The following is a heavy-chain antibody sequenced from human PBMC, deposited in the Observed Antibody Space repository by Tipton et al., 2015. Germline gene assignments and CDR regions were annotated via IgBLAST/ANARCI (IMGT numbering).Heavy chain of an antibody. CDR3: ARMDSSGYSYYFDY. CDR1: GFTFSSYG. V-gene: IGHV3-33*01. D-gene: IGHD3-22*01. Sequence: SLRLSCAASGFTFSSYGMHWVRQAPGKGLEWVAVIWYDGSNKYYADSVKGRFTISRVNSKNTLYLQMNSLRAEDTAVYYCARMDSSGYSYYFDYWGQGTLVTVSS. J-gene: IGHJ4*02. CDR2: IWYDGSNK.